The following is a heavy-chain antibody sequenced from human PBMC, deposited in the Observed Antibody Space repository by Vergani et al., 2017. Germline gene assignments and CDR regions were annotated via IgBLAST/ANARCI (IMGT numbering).Heavy chain of an antibody. J-gene: IGHJ6*03. Sequence: EVQLVESGGGLVQPGGSLRLSCAASGFTFSSYWMSWVRQAPGKGLEYVSAISSNGGSTYYANSVKGRFTISRDNSKNTLYLQMGSLRAEDMAVYYCAREEYSYGLGYYYYYMDVWGKGTTVTVSS. D-gene: IGHD5-18*01. V-gene: IGHV3-64*01. CDR2: ISSNGGST. CDR1: GFTFSSYW. CDR3: AREEYSYGLGYYYYYMDV.